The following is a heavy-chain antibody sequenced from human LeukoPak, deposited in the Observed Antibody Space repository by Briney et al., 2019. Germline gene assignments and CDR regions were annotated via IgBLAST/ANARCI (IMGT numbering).Heavy chain of an antibody. V-gene: IGHV3-66*04. CDR2: IYSGGAT. D-gene: IGHD3-3*01. CDR1: GITVSTNY. CDR3: ARRDFWSGLFDY. J-gene: IGHJ4*02. Sequence: PGGPLRLSCAASGITVSTNYMSWVRQAPGKGLEWVSIIYSGGATYYADSVKGRFTISRENSKNTLWLQMNSLRAEDTAVYYCARRDFWSGLFDYWGQGTLVTVSS.